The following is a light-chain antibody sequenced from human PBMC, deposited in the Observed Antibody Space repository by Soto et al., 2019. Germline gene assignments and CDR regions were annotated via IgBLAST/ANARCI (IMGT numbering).Light chain of an antibody. Sequence: DTVMTQSPLSLPVTPGDPSSISFRSIHILLHSNGYNYLDWYLQKPGQSPQLLIYLGSYRASGVPDRFSGSGSGTDFTLKISRVEAEDVGVYYCMQALQTRTFGQGTKVDI. V-gene: IGKV2-28*01. CDR1: HILLHSNGYNY. CDR2: LGS. CDR3: MQALQTRT. J-gene: IGKJ1*01.